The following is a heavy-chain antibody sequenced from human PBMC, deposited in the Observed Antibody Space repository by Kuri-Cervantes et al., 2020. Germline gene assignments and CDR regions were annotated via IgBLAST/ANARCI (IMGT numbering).Heavy chain of an antibody. CDR3: ARVGDILTGYYYYGMDV. CDR2: IYYSGST. V-gene: IGHV4-61*05. Sequence: SETLSLTCTVSGGSISSSSYYWGWIRQPPGKGLEWIGYIYYSGSTNYNPSLKSRVTISVDTSKNQFSLKLSSVTAADTAVYYCARVGDILTGYYYYGMDVWGQGTTVTVSS. D-gene: IGHD3-9*01. J-gene: IGHJ6*02. CDR1: GGSISSSSYY.